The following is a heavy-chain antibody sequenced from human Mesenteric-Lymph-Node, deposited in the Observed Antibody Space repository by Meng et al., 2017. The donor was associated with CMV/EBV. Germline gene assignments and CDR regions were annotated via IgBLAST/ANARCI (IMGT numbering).Heavy chain of an antibody. J-gene: IGHJ5*02. D-gene: IGHD3-10*01. CDR1: GFTFSSYS. V-gene: IGHV3-21*01. Sequence: LSCAASGFTFSSYSMNWVRQAPGKGLEWVSSISSSSSYIYYADSVQGRFTISRDNAKNSLYLQMNSLRAEDTAVYYCARERSGEFDPWGQGTLVTVSS. CDR3: ARERSGEFDP. CDR2: ISSSSSYI.